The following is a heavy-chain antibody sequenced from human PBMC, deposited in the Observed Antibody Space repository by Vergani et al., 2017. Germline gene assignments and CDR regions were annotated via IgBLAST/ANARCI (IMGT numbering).Heavy chain of an antibody. D-gene: IGHD3-16*02. CDR2: INHSGST. V-gene: IGHV4-34*01. CDR3: ARGRFSYRYYYYMDV. CDR1: GGSFSGYY. Sequence: QVQLQQWGAGLLKPSETLSLTCAVYGGSFSGYYWSWIRQPPGKGLEWIGEINHSGSTNYNPSLKSRVTISVVTSKNQFSLKLSSVTAADTAVYYCARGRFSYRYYYYMDVWGKGTTVTVSS. J-gene: IGHJ6*03.